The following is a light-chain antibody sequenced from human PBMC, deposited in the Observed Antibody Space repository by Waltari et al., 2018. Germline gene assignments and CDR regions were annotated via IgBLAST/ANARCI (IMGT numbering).Light chain of an antibody. Sequence: EWRPRRGPNLPSFGSTNRPAGVPDGLSGSKSGTAAALAITGLQAEDEADYYCQSYDSSLFVVFGGGTKLTV. J-gene: IGLJ2*01. V-gene: IGLV1-40*01. CDR2: GST. CDR3: QSYDSSLFVV.